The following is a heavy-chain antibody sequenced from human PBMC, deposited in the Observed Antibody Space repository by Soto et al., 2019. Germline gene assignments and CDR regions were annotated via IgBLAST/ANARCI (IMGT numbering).Heavy chain of an antibody. Sequence: EVQLEESGGALVQPGGSLRLSCAASGFTFKTYNMNWVRQAPGKGLEWVSYIGMSGTPVYYADSVKGRFTISRDNAKNSLFLQMHSLRDEHTALYFCARDPSPDSSGWYYFDYWGQGTLVTVSS. CDR3: ARDPSPDSSGWYYFDY. CDR2: IGMSGTPV. V-gene: IGHV3-48*02. J-gene: IGHJ4*02. D-gene: IGHD6-19*01. CDR1: GFTFKTYN.